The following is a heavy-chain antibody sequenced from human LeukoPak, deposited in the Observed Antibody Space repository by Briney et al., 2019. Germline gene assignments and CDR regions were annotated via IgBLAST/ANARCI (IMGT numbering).Heavy chain of an antibody. CDR2: ISYDGSNK. V-gene: IGHV3-30*04. CDR3: ARGYDSSGHLDY. J-gene: IGHJ4*02. Sequence: GGSLRLSCAASGFTFSSYAMHWVRQAPGKGLEWVAVISYDGSNKYYADSVKGRFTISRDNSKNTLYLQMNSLRAEDTAVYYCARGYDSSGHLDYWGQGTLVTVSS. D-gene: IGHD3-22*01. CDR1: GFTFSSYA.